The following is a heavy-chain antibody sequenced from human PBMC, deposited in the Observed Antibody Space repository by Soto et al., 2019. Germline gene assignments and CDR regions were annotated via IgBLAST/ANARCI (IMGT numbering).Heavy chain of an antibody. J-gene: IGHJ4*02. Sequence: EVQLVDSGGGLVQPGRSLRLSCAASGFTFDIYAMHWVRQAPGKGLEWVASISWNSGTRGYADSVKGRFTISRDNAKNSLYLQMDSLRTEDTAFYYCAKELGVYSYGYELDHWGQGTLVAVSS. CDR1: GFTFDIYA. D-gene: IGHD5-18*01. CDR2: ISWNSGTR. CDR3: AKELGVYSYGYELDH. V-gene: IGHV3-9*01.